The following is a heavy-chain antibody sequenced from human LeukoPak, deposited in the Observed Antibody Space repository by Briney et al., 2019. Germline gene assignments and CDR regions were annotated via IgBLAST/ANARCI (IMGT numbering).Heavy chain of an antibody. J-gene: IGHJ3*02. Sequence: GGSLRLSCAASGFTFSSYAMSWVRQAPGKGLEWVSSISGSGGSTYSADSVKGRFTISRDNARSSLYLQMNSLRTEDTALYYCAKGHNDHTLVITGNAFDIWGQGTMVTVSS. CDR2: ISGSGGST. CDR3: AKGHNDHTLVITGNAFDI. V-gene: IGHV3-23*01. D-gene: IGHD1-14*01. CDR1: GFTFSSYA.